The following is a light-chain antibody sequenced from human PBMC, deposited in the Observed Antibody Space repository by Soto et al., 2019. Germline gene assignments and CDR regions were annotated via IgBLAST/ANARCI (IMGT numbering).Light chain of an antibody. V-gene: IGLV2-14*01. CDR2: DVS. CDR1: SSDVGGYNY. J-gene: IGLJ2*01. Sequence: QSALTQPASVSGSPGQSITICCTGTSSDVGGYNYVSWYQQHPGKAPKLMIYDVSNRPSGVSNRFSGSKSGNTASLTISGLQAEDEADYYCSSYTSSPVVFGGGTKLTVL. CDR3: SSYTSSPVV.